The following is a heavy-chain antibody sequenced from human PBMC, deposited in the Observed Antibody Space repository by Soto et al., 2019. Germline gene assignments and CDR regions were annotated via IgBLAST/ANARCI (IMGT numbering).Heavy chain of an antibody. CDR2: MNPNRGNT. V-gene: IGHV1-8*01. J-gene: IGHJ4*02. CDR3: ARERTVAGIDY. CDR1: GYTFTSYD. Sequence: QVQLVQSGAEVKKPGASVKVSCKASGYTFTSYDINWVRQAIGQGLEWMGWMNPNRGNTGDAQKFRGRVTMTRNTPISTAYMELSSLISEDTAVYYCARERTVAGIDYWGQGTLVTVSS. D-gene: IGHD6-19*01.